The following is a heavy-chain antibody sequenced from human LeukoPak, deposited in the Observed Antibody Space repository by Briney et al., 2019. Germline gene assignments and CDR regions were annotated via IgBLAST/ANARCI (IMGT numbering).Heavy chain of an antibody. Sequence: GGSLRLSCAASGLTFSGYAMSWVRQAPGKGLEWVSAISSSGGSTYYGDSVKGRFTISRDNSKNTLYLQMNNLRAEDTAVYYCAKDRSGPAEHWGQGTLVTVSS. V-gene: IGHV3-23*01. J-gene: IGHJ1*01. CDR2: ISSSGGST. CDR3: AKDRSGPAEH. CDR1: GLTFSGYA.